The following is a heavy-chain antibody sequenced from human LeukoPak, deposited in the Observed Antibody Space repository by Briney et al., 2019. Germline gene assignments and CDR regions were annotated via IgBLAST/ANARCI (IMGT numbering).Heavy chain of an antibody. D-gene: IGHD4-11*01. V-gene: IGHV1-2*02. CDR1: GYTFTGYY. Sequence: ASVKVSCKASGYTFTGYYMHWVRQAPGQGLEWMGWINPNSGGTNYAQKFQGRVTMTRDTSISTAYMELSSLRSEDTAVYYCARQSNYGPIPSYYYYYYMDVWGKGTTVTVSS. J-gene: IGHJ6*03. CDR2: INPNSGGT. CDR3: ARQSNYGPIPSYYYYYYMDV.